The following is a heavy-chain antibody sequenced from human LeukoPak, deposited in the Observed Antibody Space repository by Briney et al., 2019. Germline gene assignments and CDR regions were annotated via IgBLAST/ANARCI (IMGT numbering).Heavy chain of an antibody. Sequence: GASVKVSCKASGYQFTSYGISWVRQAPGQGLEWMGWISTYNGNTNYAQKLQGRVTMTTDTSTSTAYMELRSLRSDDTAVYYCARVWDYHDNSGSGFDYWGQGTLVTVSS. D-gene: IGHD3-22*01. CDR2: ISTYNGNT. J-gene: IGHJ4*02. CDR3: ARVWDYHDNSGSGFDY. CDR1: GYQFTSYG. V-gene: IGHV1-18*01.